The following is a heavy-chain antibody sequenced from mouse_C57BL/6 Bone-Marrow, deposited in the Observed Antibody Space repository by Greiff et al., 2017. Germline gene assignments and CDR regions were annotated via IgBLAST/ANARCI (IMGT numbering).Heavy chain of an antibody. CDR2: ISSGGSYT. CDR1: GFTFSSYG. D-gene: IGHD2-12*01. CDR3: ARQGYRSYFDY. Sequence: EVKLVESGGDLVKPGGSLKLSCAASGFTFSSYGMSWVRQTPDKRLGWVATISSGGSYTYYPASVKGRFTISRDNAKNTLYLQMSSLKSEDTAMYYCARQGYRSYFDYWGQGTTLTVSS. V-gene: IGHV5-6*01. J-gene: IGHJ2*01.